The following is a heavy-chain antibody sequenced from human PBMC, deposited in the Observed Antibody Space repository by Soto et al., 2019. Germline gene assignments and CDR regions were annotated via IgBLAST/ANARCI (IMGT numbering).Heavy chain of an antibody. CDR3: ARDGDYYGSGSYLDY. V-gene: IGHV3-30-3*01. D-gene: IGHD3-10*01. J-gene: IGHJ4*02. CDR2: ISYDGSNK. Sequence: QVQLVESGGGVVQPGRSLRLSCAASGFTFSSYAMHWVRQAPGKGLEWVAVISYDGSNKYYADYVKGRFTISRDNSKNTLHLQMNSLRAEDTAVYYCARDGDYYGSGSYLDYWGQGTLVTVSS. CDR1: GFTFSSYA.